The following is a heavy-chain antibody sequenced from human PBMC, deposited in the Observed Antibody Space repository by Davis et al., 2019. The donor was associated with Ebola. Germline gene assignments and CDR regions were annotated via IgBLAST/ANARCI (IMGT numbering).Heavy chain of an antibody. D-gene: IGHD3-9*01. Sequence: ASVKVSCKAPGHTFSNYAMHWVRQAPGQGLEWMGRINPNSGGTNYAQKFQGRVTMTRDTSISTAYMELSRLRSDDTAVYYCARDYQDDIFYYYGMDVWGKGTTVTVSS. CDR2: INPNSGGT. V-gene: IGHV1-2*06. J-gene: IGHJ6*04. CDR1: GHTFSNYA. CDR3: ARDYQDDIFYYYGMDV.